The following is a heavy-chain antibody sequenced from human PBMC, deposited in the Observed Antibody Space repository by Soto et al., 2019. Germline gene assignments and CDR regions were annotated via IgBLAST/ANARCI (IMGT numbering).Heavy chain of an antibody. CDR3: ARDYYDSSGYYYGDYYYYGMDV. Sequence: PSQTLSLTCAISGDSVSSNSAACNWIRQSPSRGLEWLGRTYYRSKWYNDYAVSVKSRITINPDTSKNQFSLQLNSVTPEDTAVYYCARDYYDSSGYYYGDYYYYGMDVWGQGTTVTVSS. J-gene: IGHJ6*02. D-gene: IGHD3-22*01. CDR2: TYYRSKWYN. CDR1: GDSVSSNSAA. V-gene: IGHV6-1*01.